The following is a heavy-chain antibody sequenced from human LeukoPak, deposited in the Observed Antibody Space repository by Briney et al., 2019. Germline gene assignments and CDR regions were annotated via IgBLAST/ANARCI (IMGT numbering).Heavy chain of an antibody. V-gene: IGHV4-39*01. J-gene: IGHJ4*02. D-gene: IGHD6-19*01. CDR3: ARRAYSSGCRD. CDR1: GGSISSSSYY. Sequence: SETLSLTCTVSGGSISSSSYYWGWIRQPPGKGLEWIGSIYYSGSTYYNPSLKSRVTISVDTSKNQFSLKLSSVTAADTAVYYCARRAYSSGCRDWGQGTLVTVSS. CDR2: IYYSGST.